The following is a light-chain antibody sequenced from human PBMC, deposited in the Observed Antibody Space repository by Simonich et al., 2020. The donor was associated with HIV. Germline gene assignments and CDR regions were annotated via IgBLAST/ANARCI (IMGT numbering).Light chain of an antibody. CDR1: QCISSA. CDR2: DAS. V-gene: IGKV1-13*02. Sequence: AIQLPPSPSSLSASVGDRVTITCRASQCISSAFAWYKQKPGKAPKLLIYDASSLESGVPSRVSGSGSGTDFTLTISSLQPEDFATYYCQQFNSFPLTFGGGTEVEIK. CDR3: QQFNSFPLT. J-gene: IGKJ4*01.